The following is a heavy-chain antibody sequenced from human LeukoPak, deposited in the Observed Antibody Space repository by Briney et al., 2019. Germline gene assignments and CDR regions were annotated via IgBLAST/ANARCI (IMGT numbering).Heavy chain of an antibody. V-gene: IGHV4-59*08. J-gene: IGHJ5*02. CDR3: ARRAGTTRYSSGWNWFDP. D-gene: IGHD6-19*01. Sequence: SETPSLTCTVSGGSISSYYWSWIRQPPGKGLEWIGYIYYSGSTNYNPSLKSRVTISVDTSKNQFSLKLSSVTAADTAVYYCARRAGTTRYSSGWNWFDPWGQGTLVTVSS. CDR1: GGSISSYY. CDR2: IYYSGST.